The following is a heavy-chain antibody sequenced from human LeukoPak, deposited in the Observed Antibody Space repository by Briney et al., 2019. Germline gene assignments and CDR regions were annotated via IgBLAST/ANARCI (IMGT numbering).Heavy chain of an antibody. CDR2: ISWNGGNI. CDR3: AKESPTLGAFDI. Sequence: GGSLRLSCEASGFTFDDYAMHWVRQAPGKGLEWVSGISWNGGNIGYADSVKGRFTISRDNAKNSLYLQMISLSAEDTALYCAKESPTLGAFDIWGQGTVVTVSS. V-gene: IGHV3-9*01. CDR1: GFTFDDYA. J-gene: IGHJ3*02. D-gene: IGHD3-16*01.